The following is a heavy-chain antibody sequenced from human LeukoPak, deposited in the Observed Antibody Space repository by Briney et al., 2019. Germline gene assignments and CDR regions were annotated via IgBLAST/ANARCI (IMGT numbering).Heavy chain of an antibody. Sequence: GGSLRLSCAASGFTFSSYAMHWVRQAPGKGLEWVAVISYDGSNKYYADSVKGRFTISRDNSKNTLYLQMNSLRAEDTAVYYCARGGYSFGYFHYWGQGILVTVSS. V-gene: IGHV3-30-3*01. CDR3: ARGGYSFGYFHY. CDR2: ISYDGSNK. D-gene: IGHD5-12*01. CDR1: GFTFSSYA. J-gene: IGHJ4*02.